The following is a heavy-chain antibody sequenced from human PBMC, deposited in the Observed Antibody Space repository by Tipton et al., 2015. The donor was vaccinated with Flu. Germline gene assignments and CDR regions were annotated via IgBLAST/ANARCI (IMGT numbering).Heavy chain of an antibody. V-gene: IGHV4-4*07. D-gene: IGHD2-21*01. Sequence: LSCTVSGGSLSSFYWTWIRQPAGKGLEWIGRIYSSGITKYNPSLKSRITMSVDTSKNQFSLSLSSVTAADTAVYFCARARLSVTDSREHFDFWGQGALVTVSS. J-gene: IGHJ4*02. CDR3: ARARLSVTDSREHFDF. CDR1: GGSLSSFY. CDR2: IYSSGIT.